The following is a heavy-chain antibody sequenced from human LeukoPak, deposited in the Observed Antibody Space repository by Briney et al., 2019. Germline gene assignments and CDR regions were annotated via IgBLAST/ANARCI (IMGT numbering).Heavy chain of an antibody. Sequence: GGSLRLSCAASGFTFSSYSMNWVRQAPGKGLEWVSSISSSSSYIYYADSVKGRFTISRDNAKNSLYLQINSLRAEDTAVYYCAREPGCDGEVDYWGQGTLVTVSS. CDR2: ISSSSSYI. D-gene: IGHD2-2*01. J-gene: IGHJ4*02. CDR1: GFTFSSYS. CDR3: AREPGCDGEVDY. V-gene: IGHV3-21*01.